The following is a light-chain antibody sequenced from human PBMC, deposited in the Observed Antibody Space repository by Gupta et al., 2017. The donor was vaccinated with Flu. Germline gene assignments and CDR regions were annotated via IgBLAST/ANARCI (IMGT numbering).Light chain of an antibody. CDR1: QSLLHSNGYNY. CDR3: TQDKPPWT. Sequence: DIVMTPSPLSLSVTPGEPASISCRSSQSLLHSNGYNYLDWYLQKPAQPPQLLFYFGSKRAFGDTYSFSGTGSDIDFTLNRSGVEDEDVGFYDHTQDKPPWTFGQGTQVEIK. V-gene: IGKV2-28*01. J-gene: IGKJ1*01. CDR2: FGS.